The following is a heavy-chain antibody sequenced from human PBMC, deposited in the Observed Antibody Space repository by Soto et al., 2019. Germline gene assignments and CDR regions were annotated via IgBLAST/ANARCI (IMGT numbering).Heavy chain of an antibody. Sequence: SETLSLTCAVSGDSISRSYWWSWVRQLPGKGLEWIGEIYHSGSTIYNPSLKSRVTISVDTSKNQFSLKLSSVTAADTAVYYCARRWGRSFDYWGQGTLVTVSS. CDR2: IYHSGST. D-gene: IGHD2-15*01. CDR1: GDSISRSYW. CDR3: ARRWGRSFDY. V-gene: IGHV4-4*02. J-gene: IGHJ4*02.